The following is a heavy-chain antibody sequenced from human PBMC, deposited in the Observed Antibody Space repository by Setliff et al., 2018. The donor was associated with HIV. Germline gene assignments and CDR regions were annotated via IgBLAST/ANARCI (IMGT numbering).Heavy chain of an antibody. CDR2: INPSGGST. Sequence: ASVKVSCKASGYTFTNYYMHWVRQAPGQGLEWMGIINPSGGSTSYQQIFQGRVTMTRDTSTSTVYMELSGLRSEDTAVYYCARGSSALIMREFYDFWSATRDAWDYWGQGTLVTVSS. V-gene: IGHV1-46*01. CDR1: GYTFTNYY. D-gene: IGHD3-3*01. J-gene: IGHJ4*02. CDR3: ARGSSALIMREFYDFWSATRDAWDY.